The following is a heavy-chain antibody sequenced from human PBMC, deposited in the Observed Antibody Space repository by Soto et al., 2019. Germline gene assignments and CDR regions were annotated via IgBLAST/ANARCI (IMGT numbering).Heavy chain of an antibody. CDR1: GFTVSSNY. Sequence: GGSLRLSCAASGFTVSSNYMSWVRQAPGKGLEWVSVIYSGGSTYYADSVKGRFTISRHNSKNTLYLQMNSLRAEDTAVYYCARVARGYSYPKTFAYWGQGTLVTVSS. D-gene: IGHD5-18*01. V-gene: IGHV3-53*04. J-gene: IGHJ4*02. CDR2: IYSGGST. CDR3: ARVARGYSYPKTFAY.